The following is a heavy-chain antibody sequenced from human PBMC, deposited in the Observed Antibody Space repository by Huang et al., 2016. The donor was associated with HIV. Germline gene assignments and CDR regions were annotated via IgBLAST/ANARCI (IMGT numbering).Heavy chain of an antibody. CDR2: IYYRGST. Sequence: QLQLQESGPGLVKPSETLSLTCSVSGGPISSSSYYWGWIRQPPGKGLEWIGSIYYRGSTFYNPSRKSRVTISVDTSKNQFSLRLSSVTAADTSVYYCARHMDCSSSSCLAGGHERGPFDMWGQGTMVTVSS. J-gene: IGHJ3*02. D-gene: IGHD2-2*01. V-gene: IGHV4-39*01. CDR3: ARHMDCSSSSCLAGGHERGPFDM. CDR1: GGPISSSSYY.